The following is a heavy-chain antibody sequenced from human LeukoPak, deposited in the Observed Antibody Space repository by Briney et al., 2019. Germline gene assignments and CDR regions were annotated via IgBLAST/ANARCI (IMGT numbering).Heavy chain of an antibody. Sequence: ASVKVSCKASGGTFSSYAISWVRQAPGQGLEWMGWIIPIFGTANYAQKFQGRVTITTDESTSTAYMELSSLRSEDTAVYYCARGITGTDDAFDIWGQGTMVTVSS. V-gene: IGHV1-69*05. D-gene: IGHD1-20*01. J-gene: IGHJ3*02. CDR3: ARGITGTDDAFDI. CDR2: IIPIFGTA. CDR1: GGTFSSYA.